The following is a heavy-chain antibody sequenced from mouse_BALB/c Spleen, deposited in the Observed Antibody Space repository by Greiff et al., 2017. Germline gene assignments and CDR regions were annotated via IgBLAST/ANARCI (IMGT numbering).Heavy chain of an antibody. V-gene: IGHV3-6*02. CDR1: GYSITSGYY. CDR2: ISYDGSN. J-gene: IGHJ3*01. Sequence: EVQLQESGPGLVKPSQSLSLTCSVTGYSITSGYYWNWIRQFPGNKLEWMGYISYDGSNNYNPSLKNRISITRDTSKNQFFLKLNSVTTEDTATYYCARGSTMPYEGAWFAYWGQGTLVTVSA. D-gene: IGHD2-1*01. CDR3: ARGSTMPYEGAWFAY.